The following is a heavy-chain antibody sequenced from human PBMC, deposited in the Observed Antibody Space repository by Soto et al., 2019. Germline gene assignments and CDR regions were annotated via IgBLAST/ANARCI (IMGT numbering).Heavy chain of an antibody. Sequence: SETLSLTCTVSGGSMTCYYWTWIRQPAGKGLECIGRVYSSGGTHYNPSLKSRVTISLDTSKNQFSLRLLSVTDADTAVYFCARGQRFSDWFDPWGQGTLVTVSS. CDR1: GGSMTCYY. CDR3: ARGQRFSDWFDP. V-gene: IGHV4-4*07. J-gene: IGHJ5*02. D-gene: IGHD3-3*01. CDR2: VYSSGGT.